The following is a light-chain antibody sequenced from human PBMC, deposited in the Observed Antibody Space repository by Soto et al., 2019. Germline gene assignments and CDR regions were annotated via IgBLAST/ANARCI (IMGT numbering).Light chain of an antibody. CDR3: QQSINIPLT. CDR1: QSISTY. Sequence: DIQMTQSPSSLSASVGDRVTITSRASQSISTYLNWYQQKPGKAPNLLIYAASSLQSGVPSRFSGSGSGTDFTLTISSLQPEDFATYYCQQSINIPLTFGGGTKVDIK. V-gene: IGKV1-39*01. CDR2: AAS. J-gene: IGKJ4*01.